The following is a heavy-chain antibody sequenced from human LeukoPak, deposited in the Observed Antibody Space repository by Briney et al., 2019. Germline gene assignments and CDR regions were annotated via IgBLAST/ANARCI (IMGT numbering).Heavy chain of an antibody. CDR1: GGTFSSYA. J-gene: IGHJ4*02. D-gene: IGHD2-15*01. CDR3: ARGVVVVVATTLGPLDS. V-gene: IGHV1-69*13. CDR2: IIPIFGTA. Sequence: SVKVSCKASGGTFSSYAISWVRQAPGQGLEWMGGIIPIFGTANYAQKFQGRVTITADESTSTAYMEVSSLRSGDTAVYYCARGVVVVVATTLGPLDSWGQGTLVTVSS.